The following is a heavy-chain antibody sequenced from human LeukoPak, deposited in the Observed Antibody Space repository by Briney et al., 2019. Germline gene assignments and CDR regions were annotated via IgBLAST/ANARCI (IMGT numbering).Heavy chain of an antibody. J-gene: IGHJ4*02. CDR3: ARVPRLRYCSSTSCYAEY. V-gene: IGHV1-69*05. D-gene: IGHD2-2*01. CDR2: IIPIFGTA. CDR1: GGTFSSYA. Sequence: SVKVSCKASGGTFSSYAISWVRQAPGQGLEWIGGIIPIFGTANYAQKFQGRVTITTDESTSTAYMELSSLRSEDTAVYYCARVPRLRYCSSTSCYAEYWGQRTLVTVSS.